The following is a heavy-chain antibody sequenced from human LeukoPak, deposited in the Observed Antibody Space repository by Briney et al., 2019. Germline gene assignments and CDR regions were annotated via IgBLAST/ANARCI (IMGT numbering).Heavy chain of an antibody. V-gene: IGHV3-21*01. J-gene: IGHJ5*02. CDR2: ISSSRSYI. CDR3: ARANMVRGVGSFFDRNWFDP. Sequence: PGGSLRLSCAASGFTFSSYSMNWVRQAPGTGLEWVSFISSSRSYIYYADSVKGRFTTSRDNAKNSLYLQMDSLRAEDTAVYYCARANMVRGVGSFFDRNWFDPWGQGTLVTVSS. CDR1: GFTFSSYS. D-gene: IGHD3-10*01.